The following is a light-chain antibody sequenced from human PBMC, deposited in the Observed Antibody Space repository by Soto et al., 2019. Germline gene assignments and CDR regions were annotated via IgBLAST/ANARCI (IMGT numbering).Light chain of an antibody. CDR1: QNIIKY. J-gene: IGKJ2*01. V-gene: IGKV1-39*01. CDR2: GAS. Sequence: DIQMTQSPSSLSASVGDRVTITCRTSQNIIKYLKWYQQKPGKAPKFLIYGASTLQTGVPSRFSGGGYGKDFTLTISSLQPEDFATYYCQQTYTTPYTFGQGTKLDIK. CDR3: QQTYTTPYT.